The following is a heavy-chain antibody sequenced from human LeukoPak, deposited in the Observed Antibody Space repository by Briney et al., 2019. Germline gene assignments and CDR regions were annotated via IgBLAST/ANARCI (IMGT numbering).Heavy chain of an antibody. D-gene: IGHD3-9*01. CDR2: ISAYNGNT. Sequence: VASVKVSCKASGYTFTSYGISWVRQAPGQGLEWMGWISAYNGNTNYAQKLQGRVTMTTDTSTSTAYMELRSLRFDDTAVYYCARDGERSRLVSITYFDYWGQGTLVTVSS. CDR1: GYTFTSYG. V-gene: IGHV1-18*01. J-gene: IGHJ4*02. CDR3: ARDGERSRLVSITYFDY.